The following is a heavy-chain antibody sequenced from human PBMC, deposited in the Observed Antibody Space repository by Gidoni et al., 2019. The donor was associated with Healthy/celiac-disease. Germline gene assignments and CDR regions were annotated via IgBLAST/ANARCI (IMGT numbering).Heavy chain of an antibody. D-gene: IGHD3-10*01. CDR1: GFTFSNAW. J-gene: IGHJ4*02. Sequence: EVQLVESGGGLVKPGGSLRLSCAASGFTFSNAWMSWVRQAPGKGLEWVGRIKSKTDGGTTDYAAPVKGRFTISRDDSKNTLYLQMNSLKTEDTAVYYCTTDPWEYYYGSGSPTTYPDYWGQGTLVTVSS. V-gene: IGHV3-15*01. CDR3: TTDPWEYYYGSGSPTTYPDY. CDR2: IKSKTDGGTT.